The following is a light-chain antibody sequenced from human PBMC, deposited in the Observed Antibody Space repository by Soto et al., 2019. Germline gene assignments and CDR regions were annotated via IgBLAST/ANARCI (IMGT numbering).Light chain of an antibody. Sequence: DIVMTQSPDSLAVSLGERATINCKSSQSVLYSSNNKNYLAWYQQKPGQPPKLLIYWASTRESGVPDRFSGSGAGTDVTRTISSLQAEDVAVYYCQQYYSTPDTFGQGTKLEIK. J-gene: IGKJ2*01. CDR1: QSVLYSSNNKNY. CDR3: QQYYSTPDT. V-gene: IGKV4-1*01. CDR2: WAS.